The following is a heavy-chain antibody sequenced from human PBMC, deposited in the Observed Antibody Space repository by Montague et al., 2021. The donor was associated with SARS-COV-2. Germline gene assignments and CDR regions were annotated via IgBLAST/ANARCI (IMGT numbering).Heavy chain of an antibody. J-gene: IGHJ4*02. CDR1: GGSISDSNFH. D-gene: IGHD2/OR15-2a*01. CDR2: LYYSGAT. V-gene: IGHV4-39*07. CDR3: ARLIGGAPGEH. Sequence: SETLSLTCTVSGGSISDSNFHWGWIRQPPGKGLEWLGTLYYSGATXYXXSVKSRVTTSIDTSKNQFSLKLTSAIAADTAVYYCARLIGGAPGEHWGQGALVSVSS.